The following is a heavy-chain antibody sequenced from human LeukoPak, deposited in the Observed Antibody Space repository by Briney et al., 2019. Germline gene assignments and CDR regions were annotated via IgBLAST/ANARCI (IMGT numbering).Heavy chain of an antibody. CDR3: ARASSGYDWGNFDY. D-gene: IGHD5-12*01. J-gene: IGHJ4*02. CDR2: INPNSGGT. CDR1: VYTFTLYY. V-gene: IGHV1-2*02. Sequence: GASVKVSCKASVYTFTLYYIHCGRQAPGQGLEWRGWINPNSGGTNYAQNFQGRVTMTRDTSISTAYMELSRLRSDETDVYYCARASSGYDWGNFDYWGQGTMVTVSS.